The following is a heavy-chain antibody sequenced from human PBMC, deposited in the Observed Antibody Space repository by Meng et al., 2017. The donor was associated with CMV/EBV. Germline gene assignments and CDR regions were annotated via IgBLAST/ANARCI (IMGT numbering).Heavy chain of an antibody. CDR1: GFTFSSYA. CDR3: AKETRVHYDSSAPGY. D-gene: IGHD3-22*01. Sequence: GESLKISCAASGFTFSSYAMSWVRQAPGKGLEWVSAISGSGGSTYYADSVKGRFTISRDNSKNTLYLQMNSLSAEDTAVYYCAKETRVHYDSSAPGYWGQGTLVTVSS. J-gene: IGHJ4*02. CDR2: ISGSGGST. V-gene: IGHV3-23*01.